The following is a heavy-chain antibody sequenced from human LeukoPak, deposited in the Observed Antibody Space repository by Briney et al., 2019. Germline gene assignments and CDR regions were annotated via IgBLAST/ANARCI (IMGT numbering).Heavy chain of an antibody. Sequence: PSETLSLTCTVSGGSISSSSYYWGWIRQPQGKGLEWIGSIFYSGSTYYNPSLKSRVTISVDRSKNQFSLDLTSVTAADTAVYYCARRSWYVDYWGQGTLVTVSS. CDR2: IFYSGST. D-gene: IGHD3-10*01. V-gene: IGHV4-39*01. CDR1: GGSISSSSYY. CDR3: ARRSWYVDY. J-gene: IGHJ4*02.